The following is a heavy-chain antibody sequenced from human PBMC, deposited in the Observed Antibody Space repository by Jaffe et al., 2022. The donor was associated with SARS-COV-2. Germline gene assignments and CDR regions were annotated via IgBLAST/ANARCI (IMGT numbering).Heavy chain of an antibody. V-gene: IGHV3-9*01. Sequence: EVQLVESGGGLVQPGRSLRLSCAASGFTFDDYAMHWVRQAPGKGLEWVSGISWNSGSIGYADSVKGRFTISRDNAKNSLYLQMNSLRAEDTALYYCAKDLGDNWNDDAFDIWGQGTMVTVSS. J-gene: IGHJ3*02. CDR2: ISWNSGSI. D-gene: IGHD1-1*01. CDR1: GFTFDDYA. CDR3: AKDLGDNWNDDAFDI.